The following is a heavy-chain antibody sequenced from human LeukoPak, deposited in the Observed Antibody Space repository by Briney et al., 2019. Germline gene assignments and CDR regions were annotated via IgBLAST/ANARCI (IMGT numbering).Heavy chain of an antibody. Sequence: PGGSLRLSCAASGFTFSHYAINWVRQAPGKGLEWVSYISSTSKFIYFADSVKGRFTISRDNDKNSLTLQLNSLRPEDTAVYYCARGALSGSGTFDYWGQGTLVTVSS. V-gene: IGHV3-21*01. CDR1: GFTFSHYA. CDR3: ARGALSGSGTFDY. CDR2: ISSTSKFI. J-gene: IGHJ4*02. D-gene: IGHD1-26*01.